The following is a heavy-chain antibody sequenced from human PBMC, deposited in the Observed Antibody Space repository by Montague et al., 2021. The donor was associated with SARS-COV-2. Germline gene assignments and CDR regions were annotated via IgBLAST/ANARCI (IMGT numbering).Heavy chain of an antibody. V-gene: IGHV4-59*01. D-gene: IGHD2-8*01. CDR1: GGSISGFY. Sequence: SETLSLTCTVSGGSISGFYWSWIRQPPGKGLEWIGYIYYSGSTKXNPSLESRVAVSVDRSKNQVSLKLTSVTAADTAVYYCARLLRSCTNSVCRTYYYALDVWGQGTTVTVSS. CDR3: ARLLRSCTNSVCRTYYYALDV. CDR2: IYYSGST. J-gene: IGHJ6*02.